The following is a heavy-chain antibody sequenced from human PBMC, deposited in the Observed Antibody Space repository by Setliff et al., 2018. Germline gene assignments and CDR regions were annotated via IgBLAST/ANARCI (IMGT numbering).Heavy chain of an antibody. J-gene: IGHJ4*02. V-gene: IGHV4-39*01. D-gene: IGHD2-21*02. CDR2: AYYNGDS. Sequence: NPSETLSLTCTVSGGSLSGSLRGYAVFWGWIRQSPGKELEWIGSAYYNGDSYYNPSLKSRVTMSVDTSKNQFSLKLSSVAAADTAVYYCARGFDVCGGGACYTDGPYYFDYWGLGTLVTVS. CDR1: GGSLSGSLRGYAVF. CDR3: ARGFDVCGGGACYTDGPYYFDY.